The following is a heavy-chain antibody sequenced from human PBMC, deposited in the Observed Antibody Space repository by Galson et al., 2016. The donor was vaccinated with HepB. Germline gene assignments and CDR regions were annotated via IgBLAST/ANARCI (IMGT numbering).Heavy chain of an antibody. CDR3: AASSRHDTLFDY. J-gene: IGHJ4*02. CDR2: MYNSGST. Sequence: LSLTCTVSGDSISSGAYYWSWIRHHPGKGLEWIGYMYNSGSTYYNPSLKSRLTISVDTSKNQFSLKLSSVTAADTAVYYCAASSRHDTLFDYWGQGTRVTVSS. CDR1: GDSISSGAYY. D-gene: IGHD3-9*01. V-gene: IGHV4-31*03.